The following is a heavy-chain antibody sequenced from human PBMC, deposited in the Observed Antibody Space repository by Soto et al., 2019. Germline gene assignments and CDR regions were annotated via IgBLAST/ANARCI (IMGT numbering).Heavy chain of an antibody. CDR2: ISDSGNT. CDR1: GGSINIGGYY. CDR3: ARDLPFYCSGGSCYSGGLGYFDY. V-gene: IGHV4-31*03. D-gene: IGHD2-15*01. Sequence: QVQLQESGPGLVKPSQTLSLTCTVSGGSINIGGYYWSWIRQYPGKGLEWIGYISDSGNTYYTPXXKRXXXISVDTSNNQXFLGLXXVTAADTAVYYCARDLPFYCSGGSCYSGGLGYFDYWGQGTLVTVSS. J-gene: IGHJ4*02.